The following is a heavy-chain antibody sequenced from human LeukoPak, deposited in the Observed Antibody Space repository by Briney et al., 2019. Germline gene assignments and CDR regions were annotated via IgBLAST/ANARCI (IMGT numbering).Heavy chain of an antibody. CDR2: INPNSGST. CDR1: GCTFTGYY. J-gene: IGHJ5*02. Sequence: GASVKVSCKASGCTFTGYYMHWVRQAPGKGLEWMGRINPNSGSTNNAQQFQGRFTIQRATSITPASMAVSRLRSDTTAGYCFASSFFYDNSGYYPWGRGTLVTVSS. CDR3: ASSFFYDNSGYYP. V-gene: IGHV1-2*06. D-gene: IGHD3-22*01.